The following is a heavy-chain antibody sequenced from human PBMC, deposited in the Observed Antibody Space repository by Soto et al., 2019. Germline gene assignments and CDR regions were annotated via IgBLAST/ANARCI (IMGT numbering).Heavy chain of an antibody. CDR1: GYSLTELS. CDR3: ATEPRDNYYYRSGGEY. CDR2: FDPKDGET. J-gene: IGHJ4*02. V-gene: IGHV1-24*01. Sequence: ASVKVSCKVSGYSLTELSMHWVRQAPGKGLEWMGGFDPKDGETVYALKFQGRVTMTEDTSTDTAHMELSSLRSEDTAVFYCATEPRDNYYYRSGGEYWGQGTQVTVSS. D-gene: IGHD3-22*01.